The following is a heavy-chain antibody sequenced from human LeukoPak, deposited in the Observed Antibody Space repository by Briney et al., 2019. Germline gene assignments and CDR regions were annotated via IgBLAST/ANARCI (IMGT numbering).Heavy chain of an antibody. D-gene: IGHD5-24*01. CDR1: VGSISSSSYY. CDR2: IFFSGST. V-gene: IGHV4-39*01. J-gene: IGHJ5*02. Sequence: SETLSLTCTVSVGSISSSSYYWGWIRQPPGKGLEWLGSIFFSGSTYYNPSLKSRVTISVDTSKNQFSLKLSSVTAADTAVYYCARRDGYNLYNWFDPWGQGTLVTVSS. CDR3: ARRDGYNLYNWFDP.